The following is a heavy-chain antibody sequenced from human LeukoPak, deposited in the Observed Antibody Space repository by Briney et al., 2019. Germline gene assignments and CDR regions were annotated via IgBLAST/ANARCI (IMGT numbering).Heavy chain of an antibody. CDR2: ISSSGSTI. J-gene: IGHJ4*02. CDR1: GFTFSDYY. CDR3: ARDFHDILTPTYYFDY. V-gene: IGHV3-11*04. D-gene: IGHD3-9*01. Sequence: GGSLRLSCAASGFTFSDYYMSWIRQAPGKGLEWVSYISSSGSTIYYADSVKGRFTISRDNSKNTLYLQMNSLRAEDTAVYYCARDFHDILTPTYYFDYWGQGTLVTVSS.